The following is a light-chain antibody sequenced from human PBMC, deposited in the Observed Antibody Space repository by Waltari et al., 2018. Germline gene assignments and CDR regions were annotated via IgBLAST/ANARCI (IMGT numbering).Light chain of an antibody. V-gene: IGLV1-51*01. Sequence: QSVLTQPPSVSAAPGQRVTISCSGGSSNIGNNGVSWYQQFPGTAPKLLITDNNKQPFGIPDRFSGSKSGTSATLGITGLQTGDEADYYCATWDSRLSVVVFGGGTKVTVL. CDR3: ATWDSRLSVVV. CDR1: SSNIGNNG. CDR2: DNN. J-gene: IGLJ3*02.